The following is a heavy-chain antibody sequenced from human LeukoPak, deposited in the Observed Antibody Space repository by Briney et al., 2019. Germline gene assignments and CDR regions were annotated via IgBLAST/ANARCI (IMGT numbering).Heavy chain of an antibody. CDR2: VYYSGTT. Sequence: SETLSLTCTVSGGSIGSDDYFWTWICQPPGKGLEWLGYVYYSGTTNYNPSFKGRVTISMDTPLNQFSLKMRSVTAADTAVYYCARGSSYFAVDVWGQGTTVTV. CDR1: GGSIGSDDYF. CDR3: ARGSSYFAVDV. J-gene: IGHJ6*02. D-gene: IGHD3-10*01. V-gene: IGHV4-30-4*01.